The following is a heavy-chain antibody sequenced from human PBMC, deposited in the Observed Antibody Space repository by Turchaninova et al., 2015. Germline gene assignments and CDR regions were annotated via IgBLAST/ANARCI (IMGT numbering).Heavy chain of an antibody. J-gene: IGHJ4*02. D-gene: IGHD2-15*01. CDR3: ARKLVAANPFDY. CDR1: GFTFSTYA. V-gene: IGHV3-23*01. Sequence: EVQLLESGGGLVQPGGSLKLSCPASGFTFSTYAMAWVRKAPGKGLEWVAGINGGGSYTDHADSVKGRFTISRDNSRNTLYLQMNGLRGEDTAVYFCARKLVAANPFDYWGQGALVTVSS. CDR2: INGGGSYT.